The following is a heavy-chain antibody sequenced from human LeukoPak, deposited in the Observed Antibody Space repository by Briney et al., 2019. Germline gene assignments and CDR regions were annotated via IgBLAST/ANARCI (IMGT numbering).Heavy chain of an antibody. CDR1: GYTFTGYN. D-gene: IGHD1-1*01. V-gene: IGHV1-2*02. Sequence: VASVKVSCKASGYTFTGYNMHWVRQAPGQGLEWMGWIHPNSGGTKYAQKFQGRVTMTRDTSISTAYMELSSLRSDDTAVYYCVRDVHNRNDDYWGPGTLVTVSS. CDR3: VRDVHNRNDDY. J-gene: IGHJ4*02. CDR2: IHPNSGGT.